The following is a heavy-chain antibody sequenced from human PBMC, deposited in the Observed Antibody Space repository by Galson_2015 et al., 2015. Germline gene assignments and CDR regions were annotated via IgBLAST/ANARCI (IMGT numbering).Heavy chain of an antibody. D-gene: IGHD4-17*01. CDR1: GGSISSSYY. Sequence: SESLSLTCTVSGGSISSSYYWSWIRQSPGKGLEWIRSIFYSGGIHHNPSLKSRVTLSVDTSKNLFSLKQSSVTAADTAMFFCARLSGDPFDYWGQGTLVTVSS. V-gene: IGHV4-39*01. CDR3: ARLSGDPFDY. CDR2: IFYSGGI. J-gene: IGHJ4*02.